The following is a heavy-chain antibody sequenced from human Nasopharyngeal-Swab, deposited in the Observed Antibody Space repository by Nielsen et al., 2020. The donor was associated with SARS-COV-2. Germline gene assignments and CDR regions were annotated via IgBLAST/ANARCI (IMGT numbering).Heavy chain of an antibody. J-gene: IGHJ5*02. V-gene: IGHV1-69*13. CDR3: ARKGLDGDLEGDCFDA. CDR1: GGTFSSSA. Sequence: SVQVSCNASGGTFSSSAISWVRQAPGQGLEWMGGIIPIFGTANYAQKFQGRVTITAEESTSTAYMVLSSLRSEDTAVYYCARKGLDGDLEGDCFDAWGQGTLVTVSS. CDR2: IIPIFGTA. D-gene: IGHD4-17*01.